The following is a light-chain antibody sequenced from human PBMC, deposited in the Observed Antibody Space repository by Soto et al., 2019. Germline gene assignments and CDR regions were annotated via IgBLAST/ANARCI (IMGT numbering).Light chain of an antibody. CDR3: SSYTNVNTMV. V-gene: IGLV1-36*01. J-gene: IGLJ2*01. Sequence: QSVLTQPPSVSEAPRQRVTISCSGSSSNIGNNAVNWYQQLPGKAPKLLIYYDDLLPSGVSDRFSGSKSGNTASLTISGLQPEDEADYYCSSYTNVNTMVFGGGTKLTVL. CDR1: SSNIGNNA. CDR2: YDD.